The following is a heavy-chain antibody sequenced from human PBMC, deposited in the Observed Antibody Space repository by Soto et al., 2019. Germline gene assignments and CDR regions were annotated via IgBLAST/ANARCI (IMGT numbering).Heavy chain of an antibody. Sequence: PSETLSLTCTVSGGSISSGGYYWSWIRQHPGKGLEWIGYIYYSGSTYYNPSLKSRVTISVDTSKNQFSLKLSSVTAADTAVYYCARAGVSGWSYYYYYGMDVWGQGTTVTVS. D-gene: IGHD6-19*01. CDR1: GGSISSGGYY. CDR3: ARAGVSGWSYYYYYGMDV. V-gene: IGHV4-31*03. CDR2: IYYSGST. J-gene: IGHJ6*02.